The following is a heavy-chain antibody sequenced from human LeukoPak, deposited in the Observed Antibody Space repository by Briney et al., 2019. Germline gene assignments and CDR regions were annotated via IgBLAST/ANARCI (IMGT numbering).Heavy chain of an antibody. D-gene: IGHD3-22*01. CDR3: ARSSHTYYYDSSADY. J-gene: IGHJ4*02. V-gene: IGHV3-30-3*01. CDR1: GFTFSSYA. CDR2: ISYDGSNK. Sequence: GGSLRLSCAASGFTFSSYAMHWVRQAPGKGLEWVAVISYDGSNKHYADSVKGRFTISRDNSKNTLYLQMNSLRAEDTAVYYCARSSHTYYYDSSADYWGQGTLVTVSS.